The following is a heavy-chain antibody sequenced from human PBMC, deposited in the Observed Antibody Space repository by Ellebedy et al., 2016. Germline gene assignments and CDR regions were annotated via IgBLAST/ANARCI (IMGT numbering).Heavy chain of an antibody. Sequence: GESLKISXAASGFTFNNYSMNWVRQAPGKGLEWVSYISTRSSPIYYADSVKGRFTISRDNAKNSLYLQMNSLRDEDTAVYYCARDRGTIRPYYSDYWGQGTLVAVSS. CDR2: ISTRSSPI. CDR3: ARDRGTIRPYYSDY. D-gene: IGHD5-24*01. CDR1: GFTFNNYS. J-gene: IGHJ4*02. V-gene: IGHV3-48*02.